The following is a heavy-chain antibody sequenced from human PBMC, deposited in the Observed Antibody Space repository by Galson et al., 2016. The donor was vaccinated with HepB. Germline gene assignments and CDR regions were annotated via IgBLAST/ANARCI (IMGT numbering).Heavy chain of an antibody. CDR2: IHTSGRT. J-gene: IGHJ4*02. Sequence: TLSPTCTVSGGSISRGGYYWSWIRQHPGKGLAWIGSIHTSGRTYYNPSLKSRVTISVDTSKNQFSLKLSSVTAADTAVYYCARMVYGDAYYFDYWGQGTLVTVSS. D-gene: IGHD4-17*01. CDR1: GGSISRGGYY. CDR3: ARMVYGDAYYFDY. V-gene: IGHV4-31*03.